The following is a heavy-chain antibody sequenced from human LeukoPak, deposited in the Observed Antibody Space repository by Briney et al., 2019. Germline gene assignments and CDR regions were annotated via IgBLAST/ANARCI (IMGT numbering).Heavy chain of an antibody. D-gene: IGHD2-15*01. Sequence: GGSLRLSCAASGFTFSSYSMNWVRQAPGKGLEWVSSISSSSSYIYYADSVKGRFTISRDNAKNSLYLQMNSLRAEDTAVYYCARETTVVAASMDAFDIWGQGTMVTVSS. CDR3: ARETTVVAASMDAFDI. V-gene: IGHV3-21*01. CDR1: GFTFSSYS. J-gene: IGHJ3*02. CDR2: ISSSSSYI.